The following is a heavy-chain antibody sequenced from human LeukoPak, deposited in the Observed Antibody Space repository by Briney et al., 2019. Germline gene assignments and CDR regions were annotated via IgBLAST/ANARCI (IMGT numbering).Heavy chain of an antibody. CDR3: ARGGKWELPYYFDY. J-gene: IGHJ4*02. V-gene: IGHV3-30-3*01. CDR1: GFTFSSYA. Sequence: GGSLRLSCAASGFTFSSYAMHWVRQAPGKGLEWVAVISYDGSNKYYADSVKGRFTTSRDNSKNTLYLQMNSLRAEDTAVYYCARGGKWELPYYFDYWGQGTLVTVSS. CDR2: ISYDGSNK. D-gene: IGHD1-26*01.